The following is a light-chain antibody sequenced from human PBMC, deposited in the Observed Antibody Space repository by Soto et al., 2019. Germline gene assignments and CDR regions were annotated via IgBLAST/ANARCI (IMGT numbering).Light chain of an antibody. CDR1: QSISGW. J-gene: IGKJ3*01. V-gene: IGKV1-5*01. CDR3: QQYSGYSLLT. CDR2: DAS. Sequence: DIQMTQSPSTLSASVGDRVTITCRASQSISGWLAWYQQRPGKAPKLLIYDASSLESGVPSRFSGSGSGTEFTLTIGGLQPDDFATYYCQQYSGYSLLTFGPGTIVDIK.